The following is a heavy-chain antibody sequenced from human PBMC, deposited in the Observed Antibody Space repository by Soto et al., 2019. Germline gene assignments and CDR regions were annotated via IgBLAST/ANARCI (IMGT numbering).Heavy chain of an antibody. CDR2: IKNDGIIT. CDR1: GFNFNIYW. D-gene: IGHD3-3*01. J-gene: IGHJ6*02. Sequence: GGSLRLSCAASGFNFNIYWMHWVRQAPGKGLEWVSRIKNDGIITSYADSVKGRFTISRDNAANTLYLQMNSLRAEDTAIYYCARDRFWSGLGYYGMDVWAKGLRSPSP. CDR3: ARDRFWSGLGYYGMDV. V-gene: IGHV3-74*01.